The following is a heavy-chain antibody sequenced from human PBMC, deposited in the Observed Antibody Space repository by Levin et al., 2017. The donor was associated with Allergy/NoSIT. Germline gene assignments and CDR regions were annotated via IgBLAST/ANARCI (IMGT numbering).Heavy chain of an antibody. J-gene: IGHJ4*02. Sequence: GGSLRLSCAASGFTFSSYAMSWVRQAPGKGLEWVSAISGSGGSTYYADSVKGRFTISRDNSKNTLYLQMNSLRAEDTAVYYCAKASRWGPYYYDPTDNFDYWGQGTLVTVSS. CDR2: ISGSGGST. V-gene: IGHV3-23*01. CDR3: AKASRWGPYYYDPTDNFDY. CDR1: GFTFSSYA. D-gene: IGHD3-22*01.